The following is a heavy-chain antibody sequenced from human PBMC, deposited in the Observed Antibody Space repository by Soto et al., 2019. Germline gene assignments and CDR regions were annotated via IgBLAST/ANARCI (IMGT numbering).Heavy chain of an antibody. V-gene: IGHV3-30-3*01. Sequence: GGSLRLSCAASGFTFSSYAMHWVRQAPGKGLEWVAVISYDGSNKYYADSVKGRFTISRDNSKNTLYLQMNSLRAEDTAVYYCARDVLPDSPFDYWGQGTLVTSPQ. D-gene: IGHD5-18*01. CDR2: ISYDGSNK. J-gene: IGHJ4*02. CDR3: ARDVLPDSPFDY. CDR1: GFTFSSYA.